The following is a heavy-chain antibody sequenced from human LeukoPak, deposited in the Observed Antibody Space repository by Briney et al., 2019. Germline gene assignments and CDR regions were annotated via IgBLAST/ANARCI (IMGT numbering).Heavy chain of an antibody. D-gene: IGHD6-13*01. J-gene: IGHJ6*03. CDR3: ARDLSSSWYLRGYTDV. Sequence: GASVKVSCKASGYTFTSYDINWVRQATGQGLEWMGWMNPNSGNTGYAQKFQGRVTMTRNTSISTAYMELSSLRSEDTAVYYCARDLSSSWYLRGYTDVWGKGTTVTVSS. CDR2: MNPNSGNT. CDR1: GYTFTSYD. V-gene: IGHV1-8*01.